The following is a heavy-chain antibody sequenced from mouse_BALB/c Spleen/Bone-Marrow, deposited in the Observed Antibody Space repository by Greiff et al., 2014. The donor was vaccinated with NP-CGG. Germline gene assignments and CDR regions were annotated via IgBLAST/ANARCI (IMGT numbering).Heavy chain of an antibody. CDR2: IYPGSDST. CDR3: AREKDWVFDY. V-gene: IGHV1-55*01. Sequence: VQLQQSGAELVKPGTSVKMSCKASGYTLTSYWMPWVKQRPGQGLGGIGEIYPGSDSTNYNEKFKSKATLTVDTSSSTAYMQLSSLTSEDSAVYYCAREKDWVFDYWGQGTTLTVSS. D-gene: IGHD4-1*01. J-gene: IGHJ2*01. CDR1: GYTLTSYW.